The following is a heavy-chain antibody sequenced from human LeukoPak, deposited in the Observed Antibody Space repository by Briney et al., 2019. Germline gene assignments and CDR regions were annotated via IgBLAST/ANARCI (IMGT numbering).Heavy chain of an antibody. CDR3: ARDKGGSYYIAFDI. Sequence: SETLSLTCTVSGGSISSYYWSWIRQPPGKGLEWIGYIYYSGSTNYNPSLKSRVTISVDTSKNQFSLELSSVTAADTAVYYCARDKGGSYYIAFDIWGQGTMVTVSS. CDR1: GGSISSYY. V-gene: IGHV4-59*01. D-gene: IGHD1-26*01. J-gene: IGHJ3*02. CDR2: IYYSGST.